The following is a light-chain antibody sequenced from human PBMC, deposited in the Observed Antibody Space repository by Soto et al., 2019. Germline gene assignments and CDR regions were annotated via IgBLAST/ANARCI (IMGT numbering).Light chain of an antibody. CDR1: SSNIGSNT. CDR3: VAWGDSLKGYVV. V-gene: IGLV1-44*01. CDR2: SNN. Sequence: QSVLTQPPSASGTPGQRVTISCSGSSSNIGSNTVNWYQQLPGTAPKLVIYSNNQRPSGVPDRFSGSKSGTSASLAISGLQFEFEGDYYCVAWGDSLKGYVVFGGGPKVTVL. J-gene: IGLJ2*01.